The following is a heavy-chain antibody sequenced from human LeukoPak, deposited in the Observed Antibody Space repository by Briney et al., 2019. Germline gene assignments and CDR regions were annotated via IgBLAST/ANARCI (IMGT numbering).Heavy chain of an antibody. J-gene: IGHJ4*02. CDR2: INPNSGGT. CDR3: ARSDYGDYGYYFDY. V-gene: IGHV1-2*02. CDR1: GYTFTGYY. Sequence: ASVKVSCKASGYTFTGYYMHWVRQAPGQGLGWMGWINPNSGGTNYAQKFQGRVTMTRDTSISTAYMELSRLRSDDTAVYYCARSDYGDYGYYFDYWGQGTLVTVSS. D-gene: IGHD4-17*01.